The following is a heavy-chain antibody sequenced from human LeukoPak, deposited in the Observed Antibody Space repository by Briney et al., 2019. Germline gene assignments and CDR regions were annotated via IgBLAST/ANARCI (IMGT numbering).Heavy chain of an antibody. D-gene: IGHD6-13*01. V-gene: IGHV4-61*02. Sequence: SETLSLTCTVSGGSISSGSYYWSWIRQPAGKGLEWIGRIYTSGSTNYNPSLKSRVTISVDTSKNQFSLKLSSVTAADTAVYYCARDFFPSPWGYSSSWHGLVAFDIWGQGTMVTVSS. CDR3: ARDFFPSPWGYSSSWHGLVAFDI. J-gene: IGHJ3*02. CDR2: IYTSGST. CDR1: GGSISSGSYY.